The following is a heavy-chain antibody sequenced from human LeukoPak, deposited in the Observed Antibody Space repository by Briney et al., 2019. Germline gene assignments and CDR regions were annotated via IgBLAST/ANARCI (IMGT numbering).Heavy chain of an antibody. Sequence: ASVKVSCKASGYTFTDYYMHWVRQAPGQGLEWMGWINPNSGGTNYAQKFQGRVTMTRDTSISTAYMELSRLRSDDTAVYYCARTLPLVPEGGYGSRAFDIWGQGTMVTVSS. CDR2: INPNSGGT. J-gene: IGHJ3*02. CDR1: GYTFTDYY. D-gene: IGHD3-10*01. CDR3: ARTLPLVPEGGYGSRAFDI. V-gene: IGHV1-2*02.